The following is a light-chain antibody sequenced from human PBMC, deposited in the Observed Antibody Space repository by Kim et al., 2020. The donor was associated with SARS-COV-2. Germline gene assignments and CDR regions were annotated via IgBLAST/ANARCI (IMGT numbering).Light chain of an antibody. CDR3: QQYNNWPYS. V-gene: IGKV3-15*01. J-gene: IGKJ2*03. Sequence: EIVMRQSPATLSVSPGERANLPCRASQSVRSNLAWYQQKPDQAPRLLIYGAPTRATGIPARFSGSGSGTEFTLNISSLQSEDFAVYYCQQYNNWPYSFGQGTKLEI. CDR2: GAP. CDR1: QSVRSN.